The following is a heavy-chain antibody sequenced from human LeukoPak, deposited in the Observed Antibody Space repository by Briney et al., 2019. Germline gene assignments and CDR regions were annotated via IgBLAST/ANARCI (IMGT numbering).Heavy chain of an antibody. CDR3: ARAKTPGLAAPMDY. Sequence: SETLSLTCTVSGDSISSYYWSWIRQPPGKGLEWIGYIYYSGSTNYNPSLKSRITISVDTSKNQFSLKLSSVTAADTAIYNCARAKTPGLAAPMDYWGQGTLITVSS. CDR1: GDSISSYY. CDR2: IYYSGST. J-gene: IGHJ4*02. V-gene: IGHV4-59*01. D-gene: IGHD6-25*01.